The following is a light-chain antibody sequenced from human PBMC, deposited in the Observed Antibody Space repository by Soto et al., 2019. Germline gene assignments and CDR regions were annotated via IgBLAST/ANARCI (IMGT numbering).Light chain of an antibody. CDR2: DVS. Sequence: QSALTQPASVSGSPGQSITISCTGTSSDVRGYNYVSWYQQHPGKAPKLMIYDVSNRPSGVSNRFSGSKSGNTASLTISGLQAEDEADYYCSSYTSSSTPWVFGGGTQLTVL. J-gene: IGLJ3*02. CDR1: SSDVRGYNY. V-gene: IGLV2-14*01. CDR3: SSYTSSSTPWV.